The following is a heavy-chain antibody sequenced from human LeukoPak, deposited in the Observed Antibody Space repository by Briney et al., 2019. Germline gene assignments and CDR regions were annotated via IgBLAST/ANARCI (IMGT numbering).Heavy chain of an antibody. CDR2: IIPILGIA. J-gene: IGHJ4*02. Sequence: ASVKVSCKASGGTFSSYAISWVRQAPVQGLEWMGRIIPILGIANYAQKFQGRVTITADKSTSTAYMELSSLRSEDTAVYYCARAAAAGSLSFDYWGQGTLVTVSS. V-gene: IGHV1-69*04. D-gene: IGHD6-13*01. CDR1: GGTFSSYA. CDR3: ARAAAAGSLSFDY.